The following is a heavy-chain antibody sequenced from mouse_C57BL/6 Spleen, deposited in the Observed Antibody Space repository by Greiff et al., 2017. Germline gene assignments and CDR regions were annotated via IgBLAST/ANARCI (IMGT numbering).Heavy chain of an antibody. CDR2: ISYDGSN. V-gene: IGHV3-6*01. CDR3: ARGVYYDYDGLYFDY. J-gene: IGHJ2*01. Sequence: VQLKQSGPGLVKPSQSLSLTCSVTGYSITSGYYWNWIRQFPGNKLEWMGYISYDGSNNYNPSLKNRISIARDTSKNQFFLKLNSVTTEDTATYYCARGVYYDYDGLYFDYWGQGTTLTVSS. CDR1: GYSITSGYY. D-gene: IGHD2-4*01.